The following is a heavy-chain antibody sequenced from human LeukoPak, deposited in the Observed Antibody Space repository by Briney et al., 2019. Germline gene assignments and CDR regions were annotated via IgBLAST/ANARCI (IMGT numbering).Heavy chain of an antibody. CDR2: IRSKANSYAT. V-gene: IGHV3-73*01. CDR1: GFTFSGSA. CDR3: TRLSGRATPHYGDYFDY. J-gene: IGHJ4*02. D-gene: IGHD4-17*01. Sequence: PGGSLRLSCAASGFTFSGSAMHWVRQASGKGLEWVGRIRSKANSYATAYAASVKGRFTISRDDSKNTAYLQMNSLKTEDTAVYYCTRLSGRATPHYGDYFDYWGQGTLVTVSS.